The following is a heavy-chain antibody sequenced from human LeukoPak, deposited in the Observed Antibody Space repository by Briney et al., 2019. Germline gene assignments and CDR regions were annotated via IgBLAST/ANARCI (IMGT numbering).Heavy chain of an antibody. Sequence: SVRVSCKASGGTFSSYAISWVRQAPGQGLEWMGRIIPILGIANYAQKFQGRVTITADKSTSTAYMELSSLRSEDTAVYYCARDRVVVTATWFDPWGQGTLVTVSS. J-gene: IGHJ5*02. D-gene: IGHD2-21*02. CDR3: ARDRVVVTATWFDP. CDR2: IIPILGIA. V-gene: IGHV1-69*04. CDR1: GGTFSSYA.